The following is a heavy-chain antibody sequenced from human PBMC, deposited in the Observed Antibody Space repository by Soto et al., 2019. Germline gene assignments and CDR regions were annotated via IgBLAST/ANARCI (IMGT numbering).Heavy chain of an antibody. CDR2: IYYSGST. D-gene: IGHD3-10*01. Sequence: QLQLQESGPGLVKPSETLSLTCTVSGDSIGSSNYYWGWIRQPPGQGLEWIGSIYYSGSTHNSPSLESRVHISVDTSKNQFSLPLSSVTAADTAVYYCARHSGLHRGVDPWGQGTLVTVSS. CDR1: GDSIGSSNYY. V-gene: IGHV4-39*01. CDR3: ARHSGLHRGVDP. J-gene: IGHJ5*02.